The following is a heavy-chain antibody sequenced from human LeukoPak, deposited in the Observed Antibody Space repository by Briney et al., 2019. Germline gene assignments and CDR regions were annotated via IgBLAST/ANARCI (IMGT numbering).Heavy chain of an antibody. CDR2: IKQDGGEK. D-gene: IGHD2-8*01. V-gene: IGHV3-7*03. CDR3: AKEVSYWYFDL. Sequence: GGSLRLSCAASGFTFSNYYISWVRQAPGKGLEWVANIKQDGGEKYYLDSVKGRFTISRDNAKNTLYLQMNSLGAEDTAVYYCAKEVSYWYFDLWGRGTLLTVSS. CDR1: GFTFSNYY. J-gene: IGHJ2*01.